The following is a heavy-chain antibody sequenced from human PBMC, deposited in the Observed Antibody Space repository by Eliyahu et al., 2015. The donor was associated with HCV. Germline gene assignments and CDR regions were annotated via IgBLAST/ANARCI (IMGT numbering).Heavy chain of an antibody. J-gene: IGHJ3*02. CDR3: ARIGGIAVGDAFDI. V-gene: IGHV4-59*01. D-gene: IGHD6-19*01. CDR2: IYYSGST. CDR1: GGSISSYL. Sequence: QVQLQESGPGLVKPSETLSLXCTVSGGSISSYLWSWIRQPPGKGLEWIGYIYYSGSTNYDPSLKSRVTISIDTSKNQFSLKLSSVTAADTAVYYCARIGGIAVGDAFDIWGQGTMVTVSS.